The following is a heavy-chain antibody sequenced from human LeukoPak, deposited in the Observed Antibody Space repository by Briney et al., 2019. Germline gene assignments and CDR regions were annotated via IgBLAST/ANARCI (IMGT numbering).Heavy chain of an antibody. CDR2: INHSGST. V-gene: IGHV4-34*01. CDR3: ARGLRGSNWFDP. CDR1: GGPFSGYY. Sequence: SETLSLTCAVYGGPFSGYYWSWIRQPPRKGLEWIGEINHSGSTNYNPSLKSRVTISVDTSKNQFSLKLSSVTAADTAVYYCARGLRGSNWFDPWGQGTLVTVSS. J-gene: IGHJ5*02.